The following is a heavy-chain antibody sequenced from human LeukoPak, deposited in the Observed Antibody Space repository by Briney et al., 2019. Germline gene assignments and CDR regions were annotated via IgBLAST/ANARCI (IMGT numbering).Heavy chain of an antibody. D-gene: IGHD3-22*01. J-gene: IGHJ4*02. CDR2: ISSSSSYI. CDR3: ARDFPQYYDSSGYYFDY. CDR1: GFTFSSYS. Sequence: DPGGSLRLSCAASGFTFSSYSMNWVRQAPGKGLEWVSSISSSSSYIYYADSEKGRFTISRDNAKNSLYLQMNSLRAEDTAVYYCARDFPQYYDSSGYYFDYWGQGTLVTVSS. V-gene: IGHV3-21*01.